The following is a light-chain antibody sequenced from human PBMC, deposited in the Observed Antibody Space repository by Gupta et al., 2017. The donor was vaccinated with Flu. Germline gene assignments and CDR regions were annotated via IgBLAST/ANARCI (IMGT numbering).Light chain of an antibody. CDR2: INK. CDR1: SSNIGSNT. J-gene: IGLJ2*01. Sequence: SVLTQPPSASGTPPQRVTISCSGSSSNIGSNTVTWYQQLPGTDPQLLIDINKQRPSGVLDRCSCATSCTYASPVISGRQYEDEADYYCSAWAASLNRHVVFGGGTKLTVL. V-gene: IGLV1-44*01. CDR3: SAWAASLNRHVV.